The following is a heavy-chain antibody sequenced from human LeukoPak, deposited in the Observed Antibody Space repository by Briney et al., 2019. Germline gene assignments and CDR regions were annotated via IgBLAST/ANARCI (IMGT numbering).Heavy chain of an antibody. J-gene: IGHJ4*02. CDR1: GGSISGYY. CDR2: ISDTGTS. Sequence: SQTLSLTCTVSGGSISGYYWSWIRQPPGRGLEWIGYISDTGTSIYNPSLKNRLSVLVDTSKNHFYLNLTSVTAADTAIYYCARTRTYLDYWGQGALVTVSS. D-gene: IGHD1-7*01. V-gene: IGHV4-59*01. CDR3: ARTRTYLDY.